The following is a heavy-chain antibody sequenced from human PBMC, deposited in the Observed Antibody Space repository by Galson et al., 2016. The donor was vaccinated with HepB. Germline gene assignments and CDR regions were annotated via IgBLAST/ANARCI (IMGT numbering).Heavy chain of an antibody. V-gene: IGHV1-8*02. J-gene: IGHJ4*02. CDR3: ARGTRTPDF. CDR2: MNPNSGNT. Sequence: SVKVSCKASGGTFSSYAISWVRQAPGLGLEWMGWMNPNSGNTGYAQKFQGRVTMTRDTSISTAYMELYSLRSDDTAVYYCARGTRTPDFWGQGTLVTVSS. D-gene: IGHD1-1*01. CDR1: GGTFSSYA.